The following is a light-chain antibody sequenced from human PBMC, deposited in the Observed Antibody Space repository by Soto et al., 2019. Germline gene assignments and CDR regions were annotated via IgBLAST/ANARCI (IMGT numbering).Light chain of an antibody. Sequence: QSALTQPASVSASPGQSITISCTGTSSDVGGYKFVSWYQHHPGKAPKLMIYEVTIRPSGVSDRFSGSKSGNTASLTVSGLQAEDEADYYCSSYTGGNPSDVFGTGTKLTVL. CDR3: SSYTGGNPSDV. V-gene: IGLV2-14*01. J-gene: IGLJ1*01. CDR2: EVT. CDR1: SSDVGGYKF.